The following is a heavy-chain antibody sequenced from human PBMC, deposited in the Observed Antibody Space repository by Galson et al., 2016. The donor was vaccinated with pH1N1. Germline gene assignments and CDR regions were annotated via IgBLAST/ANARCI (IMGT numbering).Heavy chain of an antibody. Sequence: SVKVSCKASGGTFGSYGISWVRQAPGQGLEWMGGLNPMGGINPIFNTSHYAQKFQGRVTITADESMSTAYMELRSLRSEDTAIYYCAKDRYFDTSGYYFESYYWGQGTLVTVSS. V-gene: IGHV1-69*13. J-gene: IGHJ4*02. CDR1: GGTFGSYG. D-gene: IGHD3-22*01. CDR3: AKDRYFDTSGYYFESYY. CDR2: LNPMGGINPIFNTS.